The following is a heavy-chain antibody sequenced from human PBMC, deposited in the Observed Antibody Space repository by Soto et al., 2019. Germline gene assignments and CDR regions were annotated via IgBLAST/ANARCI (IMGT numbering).Heavy chain of an antibody. J-gene: IGHJ4*02. V-gene: IGHV3-23*01. CDR1: GFTFSSFA. CDR2: IGSSGNKT. D-gene: IGHD4-4*01. CDR3: ANAAHMTTSLLLDY. Sequence: TGGSLRLSCAASGFTFSSFAMTWVRRAPGKGLEWVSTIGSSGNKTYYADSVKGRFTISRDNSKNTLYLQMSSLRAEDTAMYFCANAAHMTTSLLLDYWGQGTQVTVSS.